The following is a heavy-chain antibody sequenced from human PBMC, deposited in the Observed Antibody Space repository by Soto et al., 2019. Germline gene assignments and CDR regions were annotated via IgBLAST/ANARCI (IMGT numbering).Heavy chain of an antibody. D-gene: IGHD6-13*01. CDR3: VTELHAWYSSSWYKGGRYFDY. CDR1: GFTFSSYW. J-gene: IGHJ4*02. Sequence: GGSLRLSCAASGFTFSSYWMSWVRQAPGKGLEWVANIKQDGSAKYYVDSVKGRFTISRDNAKNSLYLQMNSLRAEDTAVYYCVTELHAWYSSSWYKGGRYFDYWGQGTLVTVSS. CDR2: IKQDGSAK. V-gene: IGHV3-7*03.